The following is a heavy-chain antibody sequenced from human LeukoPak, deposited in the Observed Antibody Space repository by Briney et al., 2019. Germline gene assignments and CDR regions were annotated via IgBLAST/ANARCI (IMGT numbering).Heavy chain of an antibody. V-gene: IGHV3-11*06. J-gene: IGHJ4*02. Sequence: PGGSLRLSCAAFGFTFSDYYMSWIRQAPGKGLEWVSYISSSSSYTNYADSVKGRFTISRDNAKNSLYLQMNSLRAEDTAVYYCARASYCGGDCYPFDYWGQGTLVTVSS. CDR3: ARASYCGGDCYPFDY. CDR1: GFTFSDYY. D-gene: IGHD2-21*02. CDR2: ISSSSSYT.